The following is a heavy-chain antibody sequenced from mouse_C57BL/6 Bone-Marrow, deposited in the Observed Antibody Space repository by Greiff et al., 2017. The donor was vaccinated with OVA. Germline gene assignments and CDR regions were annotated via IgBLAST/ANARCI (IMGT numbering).Heavy chain of an antibody. D-gene: IGHD2-4*01. CDR1: GYTFTDYY. CDR3: ARERRLRRNCAMDY. J-gene: IGHJ4*01. CDR2: IYPGSGNT. V-gene: IGHV1-76*01. Sequence: QVQLQQSGAELVRPGASVKLSCKASGYTFTDYYINWVKQRPGQGLEWIARIYPGSGNTYYNEKFKGKATLTAENSSSPAYMQLSSLTSEDSAVYFCARERRLRRNCAMDYWGQGTSVTVSS.